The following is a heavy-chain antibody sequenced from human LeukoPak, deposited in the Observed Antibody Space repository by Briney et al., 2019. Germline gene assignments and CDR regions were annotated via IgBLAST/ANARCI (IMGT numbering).Heavy chain of an antibody. V-gene: IGHV4-38-2*01. Sequence: SETLSLTCDVSGYSLTSGYYWGWIRPPPGKGPEWSRSIYHSGTTYYKPSLKSRVTVSVDTSKNQLSLNLSSVTAADTAVYYCARCGNWAYNWFDPWGQGTLVTVSS. J-gene: IGHJ5*02. D-gene: IGHD7-27*01. CDR2: IYHSGTT. CDR1: GYSLTSGYY. CDR3: ARCGNWAYNWFDP.